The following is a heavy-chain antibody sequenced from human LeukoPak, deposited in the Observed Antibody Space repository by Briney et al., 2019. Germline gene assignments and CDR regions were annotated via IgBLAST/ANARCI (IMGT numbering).Heavy chain of an antibody. Sequence: SETLSLTCTVSGGSISSSSYYWSWIRQPAGKGLEWIGRIYTSGSTNYNPSLKSRVTMSVDTSKNQFSLKLSSVTAADTAVYYCASNARDCSSTSCHRGWFDPWGQGTLVTVSS. V-gene: IGHV4-61*02. CDR3: ASNARDCSSTSCHRGWFDP. J-gene: IGHJ5*02. CDR1: GGSISSSSYY. D-gene: IGHD2-2*02. CDR2: IYTSGST.